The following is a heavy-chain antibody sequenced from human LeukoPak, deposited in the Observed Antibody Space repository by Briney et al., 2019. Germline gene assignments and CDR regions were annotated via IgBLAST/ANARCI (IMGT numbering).Heavy chain of an antibody. Sequence: SETLSLTCTVSGGSINNYYWTWIRQPPGKGLEWIGYVYCSGSPSYNPSLKSRVTISVDTSKNQFSLNLSSVSATDTAVYYCARRRDSSSWNSPFDYWGQGTLVTVSS. J-gene: IGHJ4*02. CDR3: ARRRDSSSWNSPFDY. CDR2: VYCSGSP. CDR1: GGSINNYY. V-gene: IGHV4-59*08. D-gene: IGHD6-13*01.